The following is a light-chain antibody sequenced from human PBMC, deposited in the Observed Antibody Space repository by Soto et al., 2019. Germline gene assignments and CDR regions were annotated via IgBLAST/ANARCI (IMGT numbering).Light chain of an antibody. V-gene: IGKV3-20*01. CDR1: QSVSSY. CDR3: QQYSSSPGT. CDR2: DAS. Sequence: EMALTQSPSTLSLSRWGVVTLSFMASQSVSSYLAWYQQKPGQAPRLLIYDASNRATGIPDRFSGSGSGTDFTLTISRLQPEDFAVYYCQQYSSSPGTFGGGTKVDI. J-gene: IGKJ4*02.